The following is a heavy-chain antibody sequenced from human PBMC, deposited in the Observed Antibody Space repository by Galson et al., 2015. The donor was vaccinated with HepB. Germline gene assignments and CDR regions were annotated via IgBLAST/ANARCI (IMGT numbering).Heavy chain of an antibody. CDR1: GYTFTSYA. J-gene: IGHJ3*01. V-gene: IGHV1-18*01. Sequence: SVKVSCKASGYTFTSYALSWVRQAPGQGLEWMGWISGYNDNTNYAQKFQGRVTMTTDTSTSAAYMELRSPRSDDTAVYYCARNTSDKGAFDVWGQGTQVTVSS. CDR3: ARNTSDKGAFDV. CDR2: ISGYNDNT. D-gene: IGHD1/OR15-1a*01.